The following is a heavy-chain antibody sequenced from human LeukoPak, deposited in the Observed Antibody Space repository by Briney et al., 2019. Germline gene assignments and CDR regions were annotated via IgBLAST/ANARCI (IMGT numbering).Heavy chain of an antibody. CDR2: IYTSGST. V-gene: IGHV4-61*02. CDR1: GGSISSGSYY. Sequence: PSQTLSLTCTVSGGSISSGSYYWSWIRQPAGKGLEWIGRIYTSGSTNYNPSLKSRVTISVDTSKNQFSLKLSSVTAADTAVYYCARDHGYYDFWSGLWYWGQGTLVTVSS. J-gene: IGHJ4*02. D-gene: IGHD3-3*01. CDR3: ARDHGYYDFWSGLWY.